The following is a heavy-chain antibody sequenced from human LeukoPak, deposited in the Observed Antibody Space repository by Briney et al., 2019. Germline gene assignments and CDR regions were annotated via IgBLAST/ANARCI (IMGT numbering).Heavy chain of an antibody. V-gene: IGHV3-48*02. CDR3: ARDRVGPNGY. Sequence: GGSLRLSCAASGFTFSSYSMNWVRQAPGKGLEWVSYISSSSTIYYADSVKGRFTISRDNAKNSLYLQMNSLRDEDTAVYYCARDRVGPNGYWGQGTLVTVSS. D-gene: IGHD1-26*01. CDR1: GFTFSSYS. CDR2: ISSSSTI. J-gene: IGHJ4*02.